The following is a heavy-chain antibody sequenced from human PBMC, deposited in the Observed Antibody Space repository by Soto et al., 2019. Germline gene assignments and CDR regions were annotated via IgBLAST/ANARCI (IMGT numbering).Heavy chain of an antibody. Sequence: QVTLKESGPALVKPTETLTLTCTVSGFSLSDGRMGVSWIRQPPGKALEWLAHIFSTDEKSYSTSLNSRLTTSQDTYKSQVVLTMTKMDPLDTATYYCARQYDSSNYHPGDFDYWGQGILVIVSS. CDR1: GFSLSDGRMG. V-gene: IGHV2-26*01. CDR2: IFSTDEK. D-gene: IGHD3-22*01. J-gene: IGHJ4*02. CDR3: ARQYDSSNYHPGDFDY.